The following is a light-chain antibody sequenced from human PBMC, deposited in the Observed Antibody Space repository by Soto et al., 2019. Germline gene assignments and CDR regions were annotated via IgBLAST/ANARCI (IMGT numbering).Light chain of an antibody. CDR1: QSFTTSY. CDR2: GTS. J-gene: IGKJ1*01. V-gene: IGKV3-20*01. Sequence: EIVLTQSPGTLSLAPWEKASLSFRTSQSFTTSYLAWYQQKPGQAPRLLIYGTSNRATGIPDRFSGSGSATDFTLTISRLEPEYFAVYYCHQYGDSPQTFGQGTKVDIK. CDR3: HQYGDSPQT.